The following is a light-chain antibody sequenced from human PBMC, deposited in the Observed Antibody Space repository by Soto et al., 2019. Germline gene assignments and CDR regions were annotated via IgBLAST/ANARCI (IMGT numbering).Light chain of an antibody. CDR2: DAS. J-gene: IGKJ5*01. V-gene: IGKV1-33*01. Sequence: DIQMTQSPSYLSASVGDRVTITCQASQDITNYLNWYQQKPGKAPRLLIYDASSLETGVPSRFSGSGSGTDFTFAISSLQPEDIATYYCQHYDHLPITFGQGKRLEIK. CDR3: QHYDHLPIT. CDR1: QDITNY.